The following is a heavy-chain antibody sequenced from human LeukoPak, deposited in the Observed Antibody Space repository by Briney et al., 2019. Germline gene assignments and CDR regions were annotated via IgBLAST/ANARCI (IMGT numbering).Heavy chain of an antibody. V-gene: IGHV3-64*01. CDR3: ARVGFSGYDS. Sequence: GGSLRLSCATSGFVFSNYAMNWVRQAPGKGLEYVSAITGDGSTPYYANSVKGRFTISRDDSRNTLYLQMGSLRSEDMAVYYCARVGFSGYDSWGQGTLVTVSS. CDR1: GFVFSNYA. J-gene: IGHJ5*02. CDR2: ITGDGSTP. D-gene: IGHD5-12*01.